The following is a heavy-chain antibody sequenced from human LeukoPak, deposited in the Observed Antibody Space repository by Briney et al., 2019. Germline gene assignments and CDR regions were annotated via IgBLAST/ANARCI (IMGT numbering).Heavy chain of an antibody. CDR3: ARDRTSPSALVRAFDI. CDR2: IDQDGSEK. D-gene: IGHD3-10*01. Sequence: PGGSLRLSCAASGFTFSRYWMTWVRQAPGKGLEWVANIDQDGSEKHYVDSVKGRFSISRDNAKNSLYLQMDSLRAEDTAVYYCARDRTSPSALVRAFDIWGQGTLVTVSS. J-gene: IGHJ3*02. CDR1: GFTFSRYW. V-gene: IGHV3-7*01.